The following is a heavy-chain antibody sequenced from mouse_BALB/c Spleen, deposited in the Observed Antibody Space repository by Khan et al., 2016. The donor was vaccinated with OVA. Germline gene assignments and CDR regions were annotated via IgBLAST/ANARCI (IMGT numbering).Heavy chain of an antibody. CDR1: GFNIKDTY. J-gene: IGHJ3*01. D-gene: IGHD2-1*01. CDR2: IDPPNDDS. Sequence: VQLQQSGAELVKPGASVNLSCSASGFNIKDTYIHWVKQRPEQGLEWIGRIDPPNDDSKFGPKFQDKATLTADTSSNTAYLKLTSLNLEDPAVYYCATLYCNPFAYWGQGTLVSVSA. V-gene: IGHV14-3*02. CDR3: ATLYCNPFAY.